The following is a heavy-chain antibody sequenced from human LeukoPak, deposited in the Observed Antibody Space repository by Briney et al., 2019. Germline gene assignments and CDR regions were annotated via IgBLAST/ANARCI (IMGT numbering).Heavy chain of an antibody. D-gene: IGHD6-19*01. CDR2: ISGSGGST. Sequence: GGSLRLSCAASGFTFSSYAMSWVRQAPGKGLEWVSAISGSGGSTYYADSVKGRFTISRDNSKNTLYLQMNSLRAEDTAVYYCSTAYSSGWNPPGYWGQGTLVTVSS. CDR3: STAYSSGWNPPGY. V-gene: IGHV3-23*01. CDR1: GFTFSSYA. J-gene: IGHJ4*02.